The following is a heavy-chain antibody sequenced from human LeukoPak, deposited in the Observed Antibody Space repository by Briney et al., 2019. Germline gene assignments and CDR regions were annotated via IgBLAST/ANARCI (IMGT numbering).Heavy chain of an antibody. Sequence: SETLSLTCTVSGGSIIGSTSSWGWIRQPPGKGLDWIGIINYSGSTYYNRSLRSRVTISVDTSKNQFSLKLNSVTASDTAVYYCARGYDYWGQGTLVTVSS. CDR2: INYSGST. CDR1: GGSIIGSTSS. V-gene: IGHV4-39*01. CDR3: ARGYDY. D-gene: IGHD3-22*01. J-gene: IGHJ4*02.